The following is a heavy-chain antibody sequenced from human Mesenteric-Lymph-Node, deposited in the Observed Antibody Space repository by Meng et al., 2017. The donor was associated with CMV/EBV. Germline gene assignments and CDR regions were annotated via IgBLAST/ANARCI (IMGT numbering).Heavy chain of an antibody. CDR2: ISSSSSYI. CDR1: GFTFSSYS. J-gene: IGHJ5*02. CDR3: AGPVPAAEWFDP. D-gene: IGHD2-2*01. V-gene: IGHV3-21*01. Sequence: GGSLRLSCAASGFTFSSYSMNWVRQAPGKGLEWVSSISSSSSYIYYADSVKGRFTSSRDNAKTSLYLQMNSLRAEDTAVYYCAGPVPAAEWFDPWGQGTLVTVSS.